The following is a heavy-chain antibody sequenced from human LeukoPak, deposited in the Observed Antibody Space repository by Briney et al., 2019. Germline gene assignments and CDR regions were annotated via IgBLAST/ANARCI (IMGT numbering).Heavy chain of an antibody. CDR2: ISSGGGST. Sequence: GGSLRLSCAASGFTFSSYAMNWVRQAPGKGLEWVSGISSGGGSTYYADSVKGRFTISRDNSKNTLYLQMNSLRAEDTAVYYCAKIFVVVPAAMEAYYFDYWGQGTLVTVSS. CDR1: GFTFSSYA. J-gene: IGHJ4*02. CDR3: AKIFVVVPAAMEAYYFDY. V-gene: IGHV3-23*01. D-gene: IGHD2-2*01.